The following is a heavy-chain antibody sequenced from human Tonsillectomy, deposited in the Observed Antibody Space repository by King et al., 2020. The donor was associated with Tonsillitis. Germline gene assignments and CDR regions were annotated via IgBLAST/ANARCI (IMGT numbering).Heavy chain of an antibody. CDR3: ARIAGYTSSWYWYFDL. CDR1: GFSLSNARMG. J-gene: IGHJ2*01. V-gene: IGHV2-26*01. D-gene: IGHD6-13*01. Sequence: VTLQESGPVLVKPPETLTLTRTVSGFSLSNARMGVSWIRQPPGKALEWLAHIFSNDEKSYSTSLKSRLTISKDTSKSQVVLTMTNMDPVDTATYYCARIAGYTSSWYWYFDLWGRGTLVTVSS. CDR2: IFSNDEK.